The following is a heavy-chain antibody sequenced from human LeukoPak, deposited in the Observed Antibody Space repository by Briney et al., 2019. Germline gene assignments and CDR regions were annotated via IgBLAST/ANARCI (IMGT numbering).Heavy chain of an antibody. CDR3: ARALNINSRSGIAVAGNGLGY. CDR2: INPSGGST. CDR1: GYTFTSYY. J-gene: IGHJ4*02. Sequence: ASVKVSCKASGYTFTSYYMHWVRQAPGQGLEWMGIINPSGGSTSYAQKFQGRVTTTRDTSTSTVYMELSSLRSEDTAVYYCARALNINSRSGIAVAGNGLGYWGQGTLVTVSS. V-gene: IGHV1-46*01. D-gene: IGHD6-19*01.